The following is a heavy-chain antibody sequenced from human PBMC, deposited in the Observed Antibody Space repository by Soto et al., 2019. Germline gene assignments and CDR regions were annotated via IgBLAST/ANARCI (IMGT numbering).Heavy chain of an antibody. CDR2: IIPIFGTA. J-gene: IGHJ3*02. CDR3: ARHYYDSSGYLYAFDI. V-gene: IGHV1-69*13. D-gene: IGHD3-22*01. CDR1: GGTFSSYA. Sequence: SVKVSCKASGGTFSSYAISWVRQAPGQGLEWMGGIIPIFGTANYAQKFQGRVTITADESTSTAYMGLSSLRSEDTAVYYCARHYYDSSGYLYAFDIWGQGTMVTVSS.